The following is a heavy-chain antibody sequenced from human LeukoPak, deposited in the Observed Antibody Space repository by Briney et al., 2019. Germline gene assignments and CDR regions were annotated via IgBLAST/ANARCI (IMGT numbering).Heavy chain of an antibody. CDR3: ARGTLPIAATANYYFDY. D-gene: IGHD6-13*01. Sequence: SQTLSLTCAISGDSVSSNSAAWNWIRQSPSRGLEWLGRTYYRSKWYNDYAVSVKSRITINPDTSKNQFSLQLNSVTPEDTAVYYCARGTLPIAATANYYFDYWGQGTLVTVSS. CDR2: TYYRSKWYN. CDR1: GDSVSSNSAA. V-gene: IGHV6-1*01. J-gene: IGHJ4*02.